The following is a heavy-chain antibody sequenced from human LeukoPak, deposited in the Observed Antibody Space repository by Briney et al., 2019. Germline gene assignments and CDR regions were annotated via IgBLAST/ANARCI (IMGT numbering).Heavy chain of an antibody. V-gene: IGHV4-39*01. CDR1: GGSISSGAYY. CDR3: ARHADSTLGEVAFHY. D-gene: IGHD3-10*01. CDR2: ISYAGLT. J-gene: IGHJ4*02. Sequence: PSETLSLTCTVSGGSISSGAYYWGWIRQPPGKGLEWIGSISYAGLTYYHPSLKSRVTISVDTSKKQLSLKLSSVAAADTAVYYCARHADSTLGEVAFHYWGLGTLVTVSS.